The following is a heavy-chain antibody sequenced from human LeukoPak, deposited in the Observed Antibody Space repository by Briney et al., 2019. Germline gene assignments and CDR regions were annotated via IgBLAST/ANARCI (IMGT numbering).Heavy chain of an antibody. V-gene: IGHV3-15*07. J-gene: IGHJ4*02. D-gene: IGHD1-14*01. CDR3: LPPLPYTAQ. CDR2: IKPKTDGETT. Sequence: GGSLRLSCAASGFTFSNAYMNWVRQAPGKGLEWVGRIKPKTDGETTESAAPVKDRFSISRDDSKSMMYLQMNSLKTEDTAVYYCLPPLPYTAQGGQGTL. CDR1: GFTFSNAY.